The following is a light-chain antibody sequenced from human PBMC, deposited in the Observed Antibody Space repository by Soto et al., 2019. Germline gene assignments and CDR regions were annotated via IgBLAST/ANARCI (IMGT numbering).Light chain of an antibody. CDR3: GSWDSSLRVVL. Sequence: QSVLTQPPSVSATPGQDVAISCSGSSSNIENNYVSWYQQLPGTAPKLLIFETDKRPSGIPDRFSGSKSRMSATLGITGLQTGYEADYYCGSWDSSLRVVLFGGGTQLTVL. CDR1: SSNIENNY. CDR2: ETD. J-gene: IGLJ2*01. V-gene: IGLV1-51*02.